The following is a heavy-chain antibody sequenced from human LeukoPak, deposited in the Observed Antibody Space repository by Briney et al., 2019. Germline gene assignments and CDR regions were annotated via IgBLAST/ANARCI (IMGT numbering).Heavy chain of an antibody. D-gene: IGHD3-22*01. CDR3: AKDTLYDSSGYHGSDAFDI. Sequence: GGSLRLSCAASGFTFSSYAMSWVRQAPGKGLEWVSAINGSGGSTYYADSVKGRFTISRDNSKNTLYLQMNSLRAEDTAVYYCAKDTLYDSSGYHGSDAFDICGQGTMVTVSS. J-gene: IGHJ3*02. V-gene: IGHV3-23*01. CDR1: GFTFSSYA. CDR2: INGSGGST.